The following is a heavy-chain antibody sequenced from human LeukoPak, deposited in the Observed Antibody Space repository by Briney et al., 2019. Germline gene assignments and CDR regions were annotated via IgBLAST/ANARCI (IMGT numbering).Heavy chain of an antibody. CDR3: ARGRGGKDLNPDY. Sequence: GGSLRLSCAASGFTVSSNYMSWVRQAPGKGLEWVSVIYSGGSTYYADSVKGRFTISRDNSKNTLYLQMNSLRAEDTAVYYCARGRGGKDLNPDYWGQGTLVTVSS. CDR2: IYSGGST. J-gene: IGHJ4*02. V-gene: IGHV3-53*01. D-gene: IGHD2-15*01. CDR1: GFTVSSNY.